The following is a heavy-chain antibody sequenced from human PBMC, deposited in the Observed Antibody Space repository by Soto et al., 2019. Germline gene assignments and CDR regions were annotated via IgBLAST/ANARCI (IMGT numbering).Heavy chain of an antibody. V-gene: IGHV1-18*01. J-gene: IGHJ4*02. CDR2: ISTYNGKT. Sequence: ASVKVSCNTSGYTFSTYPISWVRQAPGQGLEWVGCISTYNGKTNYGQKFQGRVTITTDTSTSTAYMDLRNLRSDDTAVYYCARDRVEAGLGTFHXWGQGTLVTVSX. D-gene: IGHD3-16*01. CDR1: GYTFSTYP. CDR3: ARDRVEAGLGTFHX.